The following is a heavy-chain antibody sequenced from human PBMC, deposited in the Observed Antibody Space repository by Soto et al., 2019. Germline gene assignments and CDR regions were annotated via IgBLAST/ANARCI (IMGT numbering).Heavy chain of an antibody. D-gene: IGHD3-10*01. CDR1: GYTFSSYA. CDR2: INAGNGNT. Sequence: QVQLVQSGAEEKKPGASVKVSCKASGYTFSSYAMHWVRQAPGQRLEWMGWINAGNGNTKYSQKFQGRVTITRDTSESTAHTELSSLRAEDTAVYYCARGGPPIDYWGQGTLVTVSS. CDR3: ARGGPPIDY. J-gene: IGHJ4*02. V-gene: IGHV1-3*05.